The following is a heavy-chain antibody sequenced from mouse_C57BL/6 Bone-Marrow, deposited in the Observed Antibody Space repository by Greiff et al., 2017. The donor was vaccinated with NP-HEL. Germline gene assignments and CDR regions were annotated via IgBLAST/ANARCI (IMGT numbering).Heavy chain of an antibody. Sequence: VQLQQPGAELVKPGASVKLSCKASGYTFTSYWMHWVKQRPGQGLEWIGMIHPNSGSTNYNEKFKSKATLTVDKSSSTAYMQLSSLTSEDSAVYYCARGQLRLNDFDYWGQGTTLTVSS. V-gene: IGHV1-64*01. D-gene: IGHD3-2*02. CDR1: GYTFTSYW. J-gene: IGHJ2*01. CDR2: IHPNSGST. CDR3: ARGQLRLNDFDY.